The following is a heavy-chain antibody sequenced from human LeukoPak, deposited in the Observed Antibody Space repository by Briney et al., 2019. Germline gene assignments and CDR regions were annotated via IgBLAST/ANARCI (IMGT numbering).Heavy chain of an antibody. CDR1: GGSISSYY. V-gene: IGHV4-59*01. J-gene: IGHJ5*02. CDR3: ARVRPNHIAALGWFDP. D-gene: IGHD6-13*01. CDR2: IYYSGST. Sequence: SETLSLTCTVSGGSISSYYWSWIRQPPGKGLEWIGYIYYSGSTNYNPSLKSRVTISVDTSKNQFSLKLSSVTAADTAVYYCARVRPNHIAALGWFDPWGQGTLVTVSS.